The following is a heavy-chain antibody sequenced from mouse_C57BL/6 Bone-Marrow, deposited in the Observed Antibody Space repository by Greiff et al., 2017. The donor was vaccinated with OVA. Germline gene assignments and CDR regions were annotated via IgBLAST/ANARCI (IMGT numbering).Heavy chain of an antibody. CDR2: IRNKANGYTT. Sequence: EVKVIESGGGLVQPGGSLSLSCAASGFTFTDYYMSWVRQPPGKALAWLGFIRNKANGYTTEYSASVKGRFTISSDNSQSILYLQMNALRAEDSATYYCARSPNFLFDYWGQGTTLTVSS. V-gene: IGHV7-3*01. CDR3: ARSPNFLFDY. CDR1: GFTFTDYY. J-gene: IGHJ2*01.